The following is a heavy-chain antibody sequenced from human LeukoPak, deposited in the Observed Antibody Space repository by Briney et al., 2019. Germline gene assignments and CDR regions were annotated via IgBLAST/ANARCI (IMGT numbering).Heavy chain of an antibody. CDR3: ARPLITGDDAFDI. V-gene: IGHV3-21*01. D-gene: IGHD7-27*01. J-gene: IGHJ3*02. CDR1: GFTFSSYS. Sequence: NPGGSPRLSCAASGFTFSSYSMNWVRQAPGKGLEWVSSISSSSSYIYYADSVKGRFTISRDNAKNSLYLQMNSLRAEDTAVYYCARPLITGDDAFDIWGQGTMVTVSS. CDR2: ISSSSSYI.